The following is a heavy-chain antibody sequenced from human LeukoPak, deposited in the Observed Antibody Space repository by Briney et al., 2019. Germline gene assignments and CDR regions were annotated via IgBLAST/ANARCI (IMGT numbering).Heavy chain of an antibody. CDR3: ARSWYYDSSGYPSGAFDI. J-gene: IGHJ3*02. V-gene: IGHV3-21*03. CDR1: GFSFGSYS. CDR2: ISSSGSYI. D-gene: IGHD3-22*01. Sequence: GGSLRLSCAASGFSFGSYSMNWVRQAPGKGLKWVSFISSSGSYIYYADSVKGRFTISRDNAKNSLHLQMNSLRVEDTAVYYCARSWYYDSSGYPSGAFDIWGQGTMVTVSS.